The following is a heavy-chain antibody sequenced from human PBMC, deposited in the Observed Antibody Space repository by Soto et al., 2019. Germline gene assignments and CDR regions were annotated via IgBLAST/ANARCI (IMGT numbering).Heavy chain of an antibody. CDR3: ARVIAAAGRHYYYGMDV. Sequence: HPGGSLRLSCAASGFTFSSYAMHWVRQAPGKGLEWVAVISYDGSNKYYADSVKGRFTISRDNSKNTLYLQMNSLRAEDTAVYYCARVIAAAGRHYYYGMDVWGQGTTVTVSS. CDR2: ISYDGSNK. J-gene: IGHJ6*02. CDR1: GFTFSSYA. V-gene: IGHV3-30-3*01. D-gene: IGHD6-13*01.